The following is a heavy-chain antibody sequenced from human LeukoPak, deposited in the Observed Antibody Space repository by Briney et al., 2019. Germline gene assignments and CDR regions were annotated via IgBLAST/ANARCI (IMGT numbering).Heavy chain of an antibody. CDR3: ARGDDCSSTSCYLSWFDP. CDR1: GGSISSYY. V-gene: IGHV4-59*01. D-gene: IGHD2-2*01. Sequence: SETLSLTCTVSGGSISSYYWSWIRQPLGKGLEWIGYIYYSGSTNYNPSLKSRVTISVDTSKNQFSLKLSSVTAADTAVYYCARGDDCSSTSCYLSWFDPWGQGTLVTVSS. CDR2: IYYSGST. J-gene: IGHJ5*02.